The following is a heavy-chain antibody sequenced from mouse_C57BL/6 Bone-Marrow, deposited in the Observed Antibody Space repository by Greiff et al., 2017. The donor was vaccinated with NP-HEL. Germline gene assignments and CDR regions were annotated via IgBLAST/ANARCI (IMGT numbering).Heavy chain of an antibody. J-gene: IGHJ2*01. V-gene: IGHV6-3*01. CDR3: TRRRWGY. Sequence: LQQSGGGLVQPGGSMKLSCVASGFTFSNYWMNWVRQSPEKGLEWVAQIRLKSDNYATHYAESVKGRFTISRDDSKSSVYLQMNNLRAEDSGSYYCTRRRWGYWGQGTTLTVSS. CDR1: GFTFSNYW. CDR2: IRLKSDNYAT. D-gene: IGHD1-1*01.